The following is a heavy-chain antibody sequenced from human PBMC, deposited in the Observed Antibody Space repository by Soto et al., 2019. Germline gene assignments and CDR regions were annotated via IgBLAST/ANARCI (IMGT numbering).Heavy chain of an antibody. CDR1: GFTFSSYA. CDR2: ISYDGSNK. D-gene: IGHD6-19*01. CDR3: ARDHHRAYGAVAVWVGY. V-gene: IGHV3-30-3*01. J-gene: IGHJ4*02. Sequence: QVQLVESGGGVVQPGRSLRLSCAASGFTFSSYAMHWVRQAPGKGLEWVAVISYDGSNKYYADSVKGRFTISRDNSKNTLYLQMNSLRAEDTAVYYCARDHHRAYGAVAVWVGYWGQGKLVTVSS.